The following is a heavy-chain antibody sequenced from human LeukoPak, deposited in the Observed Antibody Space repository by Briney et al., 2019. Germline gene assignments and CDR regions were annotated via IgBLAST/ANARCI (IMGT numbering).Heavy chain of an antibody. J-gene: IGHJ4*02. CDR2: IYTSGST. V-gene: IGHV4-61*02. Sequence: PSQTLSLTCSVSGGSISSGSHYWSWIRQPAGKGLEWIGRIYTSGSTNYNPSLKSRVTISVDTSKNQFSLKLSSVTAADTAVYYCASGGGAPYWGQGTLVTVSS. CDR1: GGSISSGSHY. D-gene: IGHD1-26*01. CDR3: ASGGGAPY.